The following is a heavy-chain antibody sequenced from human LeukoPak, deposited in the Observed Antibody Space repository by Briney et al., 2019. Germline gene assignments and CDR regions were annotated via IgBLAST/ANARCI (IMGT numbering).Heavy chain of an antibody. J-gene: IGHJ5*02. V-gene: IGHV1-8*01. CDR3: ARGHKTTIFGVVIIRGVWFDP. CDR2: MNPNSGNT. D-gene: IGHD3-3*01. Sequence: ASVKVSCKASGYTFTSYDINWVRQATGQGPEWMGWMNPNSGNTGYAQKFQGRVTMTRNTSISTAYMELSSLRSEDTAVYYCARGHKTTIFGVVIIRGVWFDPWGQGTLVTVSS. CDR1: GYTFTSYD.